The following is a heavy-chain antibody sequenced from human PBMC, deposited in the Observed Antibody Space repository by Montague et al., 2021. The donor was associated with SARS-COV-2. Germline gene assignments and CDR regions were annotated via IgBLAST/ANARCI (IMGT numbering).Heavy chain of an antibody. CDR3: ARVVSNYYGMDV. CDR2: IWYDGSNK. CDR1: GFTFSSYG. V-gene: IGHV3-33*01. Sequence: SRRLSLSASGFTFSSYGMHWVRQAPGKGLEWVAVIWYDGSNKYYADSVKGRFTISRDNSKNTLYLQMNSLRAEDTAVYYCARVVSNYYGMDVWGQGTTVTVSS. J-gene: IGHJ6*02. D-gene: IGHD2-21*01.